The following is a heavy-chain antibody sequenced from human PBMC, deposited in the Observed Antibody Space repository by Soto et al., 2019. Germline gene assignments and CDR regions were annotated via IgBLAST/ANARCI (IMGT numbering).Heavy chain of an antibody. V-gene: IGHV1-46*01. CDR1: GYTFTSYY. D-gene: IGHD6-19*01. CDR2: VNPSSGVT. J-gene: IGHJ4*02. CDR3: ARDMREGLSGWHGVDY. Sequence: QVQLVQSGAEVKKPGASVKVSCKPFGYTFTSYYIHWVRQAPGEGLEWMGIVNPSSGVTGYTQKFQGRVTMATDTSTSTVYMELSSLRSEDTDVYYCARDMREGLSGWHGVDYWGQGTLVTVSS.